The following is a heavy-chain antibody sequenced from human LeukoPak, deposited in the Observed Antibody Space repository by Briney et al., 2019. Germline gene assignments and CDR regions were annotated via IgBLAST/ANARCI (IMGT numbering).Heavy chain of an antibody. CDR1: GFSLCDYG. D-gene: IGHD2/OR15-2a*01. CDR3: ASCRDSTCDHYFDY. J-gene: IGHJ4*02. Sequence: GESLRLSCTVSGFSLCDYGMSWVWQAPGTGLGWVGFIRSKAYGGTTEYAASAKGRFIISRDDSKSISYLQMNSLNTEDTALYYCASCRDSTCDHYFDYWGQGTLVTVSS. CDR2: IRSKAYGGTT. V-gene: IGHV3-49*04.